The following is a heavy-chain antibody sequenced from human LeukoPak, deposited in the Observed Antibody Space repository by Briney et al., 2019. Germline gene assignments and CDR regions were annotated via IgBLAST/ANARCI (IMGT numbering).Heavy chain of an antibody. Sequence: ASVKVSCKASGYTFTTYYMHWLRQAPGQGLEWMGWINTNTGNPTYAQGFTGRFVFSLDTSVSTAYLQISSLKAEDTAVYYCARELGKTAMDYWGQGTLVTVSS. CDR2: INTNTGNP. CDR3: ARELGKTAMDY. V-gene: IGHV7-4-1*02. J-gene: IGHJ4*02. CDR1: GYTFTTYY. D-gene: IGHD5-18*01.